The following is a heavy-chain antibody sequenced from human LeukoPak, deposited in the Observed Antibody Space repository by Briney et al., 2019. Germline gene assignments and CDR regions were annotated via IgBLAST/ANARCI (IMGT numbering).Heavy chain of an antibody. J-gene: IGHJ3*02. CDR2: INPNSGGT. Sequence: ASVKVSCKASGYTFTGYYMHWVRQAPGQGLEWMGWINPNSGGTNYAQKFQGRVTMTRDMSISTAYMELSRLRSDDTAVYYCARVTGNYYDSSGFGAFDIWGQGTMVTVSS. CDR3: ARVTGNYYDSSGFGAFDI. V-gene: IGHV1-2*02. CDR1: GYTFTGYY. D-gene: IGHD3-22*01.